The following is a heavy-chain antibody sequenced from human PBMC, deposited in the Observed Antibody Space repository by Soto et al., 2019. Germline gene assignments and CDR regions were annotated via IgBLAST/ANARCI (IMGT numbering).Heavy chain of an antibody. J-gene: IGHJ4*02. CDR3: ARVNVVLVVATREYYFDY. CDR1: GYTFTDYY. D-gene: IGHD2-15*01. V-gene: IGHV1-2*02. Sequence: ASVKVSGKASGYTFTDYYMHWVRQAPGQGLEWMGWINPNSGGTNYAQKFQGRVTMTRDTSISTAYMELSGLRSDDTAVYYCARVNVVLVVATREYYFDYWGQGTLVTVSS. CDR2: INPNSGGT.